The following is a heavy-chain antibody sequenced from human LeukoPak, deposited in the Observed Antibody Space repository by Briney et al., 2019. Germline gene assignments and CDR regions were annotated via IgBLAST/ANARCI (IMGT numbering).Heavy chain of an antibody. V-gene: IGHV3-30-3*01. CDR2: ISYDGSNK. J-gene: IGHJ4*02. CDR1: GFTFSSYA. CDR3: ARVREGFDY. Sequence: PGGSLRLSCAASGFTFSSYAMHWVRQAPGKGLEWVAVISYDGSNKYYADSVKGRFTIPRDNSKNTLYLQMNSLRAEDTAVYYCARVREGFDYWGQGTLVTVSS.